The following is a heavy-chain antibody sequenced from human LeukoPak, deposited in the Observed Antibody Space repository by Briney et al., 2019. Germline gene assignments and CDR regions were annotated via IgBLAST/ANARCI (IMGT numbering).Heavy chain of an antibody. CDR1: GGSISSGGYS. Sequence: PSETLSLTCAVSGGSISSGGYSWSWIRQPPGKGLEWIGYIYYSGSTYYNPPLKSRVTISVDTSKNQFSLKLSSVTAADTAVYYCARRPRGQCSGGSCNRAVYFDYWGQGTLVTVSS. CDR2: IYYSGST. D-gene: IGHD2-15*01. J-gene: IGHJ4*02. CDR3: ARRPRGQCSGGSCNRAVYFDY. V-gene: IGHV4-30-4*07.